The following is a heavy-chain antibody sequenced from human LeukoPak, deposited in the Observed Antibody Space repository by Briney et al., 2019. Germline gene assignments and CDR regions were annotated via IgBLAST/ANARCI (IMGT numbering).Heavy chain of an antibody. CDR1: GFTVSSNY. D-gene: IGHD1-26*01. V-gene: IGHV3-53*01. CDR2: IYSGGST. Sequence: PGGSLRLSCAASGFTVSSNYMSWVRQAPGKGLERVSVIYSGGSTYYADSVKGRFTISRDNSKNTLYLQMNSLRAEDTAVYYCARGLGGIVSYYFDYWGQGTLVTVSS. J-gene: IGHJ4*02. CDR3: ARGLGGIVSYYFDY.